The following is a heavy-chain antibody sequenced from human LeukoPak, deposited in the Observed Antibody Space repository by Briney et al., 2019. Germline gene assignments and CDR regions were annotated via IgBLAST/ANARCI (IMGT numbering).Heavy chain of an antibody. Sequence: PGGSLRLSCAASGFTFSSYGMHWVRQAPGKGLEWVAFIRYDGSNKYYADSVKGRFTISRDNSKNTLYLQMNSLRAEDTAVYYCAKGLYGSGSYPYFDYWGQGTLVTVSS. CDR3: AKGLYGSGSYPYFDY. V-gene: IGHV3-30*02. CDR2: IRYDGSNK. CDR1: GFTFSSYG. J-gene: IGHJ4*02. D-gene: IGHD3-10*01.